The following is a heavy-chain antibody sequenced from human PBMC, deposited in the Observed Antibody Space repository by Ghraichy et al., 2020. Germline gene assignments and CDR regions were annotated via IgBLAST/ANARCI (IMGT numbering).Heavy chain of an antibody. CDR3: ATEVEFGSRKEFEY. V-gene: IGHV3-30*04. CDR2: ISDEGRKI. J-gene: IGHJ4*02. CDR1: GFTFSNYA. D-gene: IGHD1-1*01. Sequence: GGSLRLSCAASGFTFSNYAMHWVRQAPDKGLEWVAFISDEGRKIFYADSVKGRFTISRENSKNTLYLQMNSLRPEDTAMYYCATEVEFGSRKEFEYWGQGTLVTVSP.